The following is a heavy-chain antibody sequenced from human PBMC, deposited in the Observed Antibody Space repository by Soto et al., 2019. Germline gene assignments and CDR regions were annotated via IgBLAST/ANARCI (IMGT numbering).Heavy chain of an antibody. CDR2: VSSSGSST. Sequence: VQLLESGGDLVQPGGSLRLSCAASGFTFSNYDMSWVRQAPGKGLEWVSSVSSSGSSTYYADSVKGRFTISRDNSKITLYLQMSSLGAADAAVYHCARRDCGSGRNCEFGAPAFAYWGQGNLVTVTS. V-gene: IGHV3-23*01. CDR3: ARRDCGSGRNCEFGAPAFAY. D-gene: IGHD2-21*01. CDR1: GFTFSNYD. J-gene: IGHJ4*02.